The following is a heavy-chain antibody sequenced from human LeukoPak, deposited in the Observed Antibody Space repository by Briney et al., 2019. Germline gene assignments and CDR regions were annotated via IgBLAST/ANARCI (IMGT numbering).Heavy chain of an antibody. CDR2: ISSSGSHT. D-gene: IGHD1-26*01. Sequence: GGALRLSCVASGLSFSDYYMSWIRQAPGKGLEWVSYISSSGSHTNYADSVTGRFTISRNNAQKSLHLQMNSLRAEDTAVYYCAIHPDGSLSLDYWGQGTLVTVSS. CDR1: GLSFSDYY. J-gene: IGHJ4*02. CDR3: AIHPDGSLSLDY. V-gene: IGHV3-11*03.